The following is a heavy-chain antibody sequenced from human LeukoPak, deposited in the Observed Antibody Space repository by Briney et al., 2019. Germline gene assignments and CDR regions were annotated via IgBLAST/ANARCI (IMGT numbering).Heavy chain of an antibody. CDR2: IYPGDSDT. D-gene: IGHD5-12*01. V-gene: IGHV5-51*01. J-gene: IGHJ3*02. CDR1: GYTFANSW. Sequence: GESLKISCKGSGYTFANSWIAWVRQMPGKGLEWMGIIYPGDSDTRYSPSFQGQVTISADKSISTAYLQWSSLKASDTAMYYCARNSGYDSDAFDIWGQGTMVTVSS. CDR3: ARNSGYDSDAFDI.